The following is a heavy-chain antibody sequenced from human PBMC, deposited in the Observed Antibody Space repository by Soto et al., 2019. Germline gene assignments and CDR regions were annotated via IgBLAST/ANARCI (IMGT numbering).Heavy chain of an antibody. CDR3: AHKGPEDWPLDY. CDR1: GFSLSTSGVG. V-gene: IGHV2-5*02. Sequence: QITLKESGPTLVRPTQTLTLTCAFSGFSLSTSGVGVGWIRQPPGKALEWLAVIYWDDSKHYSPSLRSRLTITKDTSKNQFVLTMTNMDPMDTDTYYCAHKGPEDWPLDYWGQGTLVTVSS. CDR2: IYWDDSK. D-gene: IGHD3-9*01. J-gene: IGHJ4*02.